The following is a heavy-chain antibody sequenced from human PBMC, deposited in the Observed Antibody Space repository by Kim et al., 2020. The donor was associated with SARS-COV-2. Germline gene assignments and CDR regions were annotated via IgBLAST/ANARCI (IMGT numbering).Heavy chain of an antibody. CDR3: ARGLRFLDGAMDV. V-gene: IGHV4-59*08. CDR2: IYYSGST. D-gene: IGHD3-3*01. Sequence: SETLSLTCTVSGGSISSYYWSWIRQPPGKGLEWIGYIYYSGSTNYNPSLKSRVTISVDTSKNQFSLKLSSVTAADTAVYYCARGLRFLDGAMDVWGKGTTVTVSS. J-gene: IGHJ6*03. CDR1: GGSISSYY.